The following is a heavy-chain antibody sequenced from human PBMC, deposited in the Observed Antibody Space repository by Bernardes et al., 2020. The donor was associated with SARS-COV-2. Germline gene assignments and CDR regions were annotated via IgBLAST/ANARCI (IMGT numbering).Heavy chain of an antibody. CDR3: ACGGRCYFDY. J-gene: IGHJ4*02. CDR1: GFTFSNYN. V-gene: IGHV3-48*02. D-gene: IGHD2-15*01. CDR2: ISSSSSTI. Sequence: VGSLRLSCAASGFTFSNYNMNWVRQAPGKGLEWVSFISSSSSTIDYADSVKGRFTISRDNAKNSLYLQMNSLRDEDTAVYYCACGGRCYFDYRGQGPLVTVSS.